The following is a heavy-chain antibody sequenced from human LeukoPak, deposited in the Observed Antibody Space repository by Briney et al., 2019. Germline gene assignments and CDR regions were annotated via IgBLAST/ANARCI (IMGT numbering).Heavy chain of an antibody. CDR1: GFTFNTYT. D-gene: IGHD2-2*01. CDR3: ARVAGYCSSTSNCYSDY. Sequence: GGSLRLSCAASGFTFNTYTMNCVRQAPGKGLEWVSSISSSSSYIYYADSVKGRFTISRDNAKNSLYLQMNSLRSEDTAVYYCARVAGYCSSTSNCYSDYWGQGTLVTVSS. V-gene: IGHV3-21*01. CDR2: ISSSSSYI. J-gene: IGHJ4*02.